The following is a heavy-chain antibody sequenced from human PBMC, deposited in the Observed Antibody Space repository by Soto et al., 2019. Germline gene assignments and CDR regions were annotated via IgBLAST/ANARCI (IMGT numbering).Heavy chain of an antibody. CDR2: TYYRSKWYY. CDR3: ARGGYSSSWLQDV. D-gene: IGHD6-13*01. J-gene: IGHJ6*02. CDR1: GDSVSSNSAA. V-gene: IGHV6-1*01. Sequence: TSETLSLTCAISGDSVSSNSAAWNWIRQSPSRGLEWLGRTYYRSKWYYDYAVSVKSRITINPDTSKNQFSLQLTSVTPEDTAVYYCARGGYSSSWLQDVWGQGTTVTVSS.